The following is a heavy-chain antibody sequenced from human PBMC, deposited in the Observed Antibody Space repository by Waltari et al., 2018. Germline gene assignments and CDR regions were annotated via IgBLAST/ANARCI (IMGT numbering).Heavy chain of an antibody. J-gene: IGHJ4*02. Sequence: QVQLVQSGAEVKKPGSSVKVSCKASGGTFSSYAISWVRQAPGQGLEWMGGIIPILGTANDAQKFQGRGTITTDESTSTAYMELSSLRSEDTAVYYCARDHGYSSNHYFDYWGQGTLVTVSS. D-gene: IGHD6-13*01. CDR3: ARDHGYSSNHYFDY. CDR1: GGTFSSYA. V-gene: IGHV1-69*05. CDR2: IIPILGTA.